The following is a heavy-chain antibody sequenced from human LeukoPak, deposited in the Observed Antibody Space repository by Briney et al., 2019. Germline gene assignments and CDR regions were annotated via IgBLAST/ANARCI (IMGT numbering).Heavy chain of an antibody. CDR2: IKSKTDGGTT. V-gene: IGHV3-15*01. D-gene: IGHD3-3*01. CDR1: GFTFSNAW. J-gene: IGHJ4*02. CDR3: TGITIFGVVIY. Sequence: PGGSLRLSCAASGFTFSNAWMSWVRQAPGKGLEWVGRIKSKTDGGTTDYAAPVKGRFTISRDDSKNTLYLQMNSLKTEDTAVYYCTGITIFGVVIYWGQGTLVTVSS.